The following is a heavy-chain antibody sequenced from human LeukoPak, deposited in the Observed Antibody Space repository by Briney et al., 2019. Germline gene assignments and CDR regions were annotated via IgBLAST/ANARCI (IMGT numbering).Heavy chain of an antibody. V-gene: IGHV1-69*05. CDR1: GGTFSSYA. D-gene: IGHD3-10*01. CDR3: AATEDGGGSGSFLFDY. Sequence: SVKVSCKASGGTFSSYAISWVRQAPGQGLEWMGGIIPIFGTANYAQKFQGRVTITTDESTSTAYMELSSLRSEDTAVYYCAATEDGGGSGSFLFDYWGQGTLVTVSS. J-gene: IGHJ4*02. CDR2: IIPIFGTA.